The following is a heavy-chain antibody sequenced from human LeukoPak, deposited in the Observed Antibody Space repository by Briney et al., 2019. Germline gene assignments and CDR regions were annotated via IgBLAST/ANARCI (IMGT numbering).Heavy chain of an antibody. J-gene: IGHJ6*02. Sequence: ASVKVSRKASGYTFTGYYMHWVRQAPGQGLEWMGWINPNSGGTNYAQKFQGRVTMTRDTSISTAYMELSRLRSDDTAVYYCARDTPIVGGNPSGMDVWGQGTTVTVSS. CDR1: GYTFTGYY. CDR2: INPNSGGT. CDR3: ARDTPIVGGNPSGMDV. V-gene: IGHV1-2*02. D-gene: IGHD1-26*01.